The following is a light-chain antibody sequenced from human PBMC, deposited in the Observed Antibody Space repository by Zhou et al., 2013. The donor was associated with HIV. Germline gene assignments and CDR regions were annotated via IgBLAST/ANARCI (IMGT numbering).Light chain of an antibody. CDR3: QQYNSSPWT. CDR1: QDISIY. CDR2: KAS. Sequence: DIQMTQSPSSLSASVGDRVTITCQASQDISIYLNWYQQKPGKAPKLLIYKASSLESGVPSRFSGSGSGTEFTLTISSLQPDDFATYYCQQYNSSPWTFGQGTKVE. J-gene: IGKJ1*01. V-gene: IGKV1-5*03.